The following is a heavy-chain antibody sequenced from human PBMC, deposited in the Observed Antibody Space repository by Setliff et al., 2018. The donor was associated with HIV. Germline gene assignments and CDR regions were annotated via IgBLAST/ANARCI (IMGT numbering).Heavy chain of an antibody. CDR3: ATDPGYSSTWYSESFQH. D-gene: IGHD6-13*01. CDR2: FDPQYDKT. CDR1: GYTLTELS. Sequence: ASVKVSCKVSGYTLTELSIHWVRQAPGKGLEWMGGFDPQYDKTFYAQKFQGRVTMSEDTSTDTAYMELSSLRSGDTAVYYCATDPGYSSTWYSESFQHWGQGTVVTVSS. V-gene: IGHV1-24*01. J-gene: IGHJ1*01.